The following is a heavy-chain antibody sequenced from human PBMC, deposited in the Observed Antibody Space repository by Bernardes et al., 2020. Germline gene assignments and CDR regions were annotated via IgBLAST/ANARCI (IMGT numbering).Heavy chain of an antibody. J-gene: IGHJ5*02. CDR2: IIPIFGTA. Sequence: SVKVSCKASGGTFSSYAISWVRQAPGQGLEWMGGIIPIFGTANYAQKFQGRVTITADESTSTAYMELSSLRSEDTAVYYCARPYYYDSSGPNWFDPWGQGTLVTVSS. CDR3: ARPYYYDSSGPNWFDP. CDR1: GGTFSSYA. V-gene: IGHV1-69*13. D-gene: IGHD3-22*01.